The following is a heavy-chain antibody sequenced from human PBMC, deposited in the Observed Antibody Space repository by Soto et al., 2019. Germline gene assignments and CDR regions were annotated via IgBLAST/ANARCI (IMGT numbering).Heavy chain of an antibody. CDR3: ARIIAARPY. V-gene: IGHV4-34*01. J-gene: IGHJ4*02. CDR2: INDSGST. D-gene: IGHD6-6*01. CDR1: GGSFSGYY. Sequence: QVQLQQWGAGLLKPSETLSLTCAVYGGSFSGYYWCWIRQPPGKGLEWIGEINDSGSTNYNPSLKSRVTISVDTSKNQFSLKLSSVTAADTAVYYCARIIAARPYWGQGTLVTVSS.